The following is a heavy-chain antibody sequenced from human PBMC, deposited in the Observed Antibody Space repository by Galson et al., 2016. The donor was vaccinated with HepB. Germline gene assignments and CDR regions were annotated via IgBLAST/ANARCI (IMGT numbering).Heavy chain of an antibody. D-gene: IGHD3-10*01. V-gene: IGHV4-31*01. Sequence: TLSLTCTVSAGSISSGGYYSSWIRQHPGRALELIGFIYYRWGTHYHPSPNNLVSNSIECSKQEVFLKLASVTAADTAVYYCARGGQGLRIVGVRGGLGAFPVWGQGTMVIVSS. CDR2: IYYRWGT. CDR1: AGSISSGGYY. J-gene: IGHJ3*01. CDR3: ARGGQGLRIVGVRGGLGAFPV.